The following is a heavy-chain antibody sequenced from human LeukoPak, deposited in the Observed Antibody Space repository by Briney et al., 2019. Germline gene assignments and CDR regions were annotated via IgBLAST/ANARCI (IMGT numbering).Heavy chain of an antibody. CDR1: GGSISSGGYS. D-gene: IGHD3-10*01. V-gene: IGHV4-30-2*01. CDR3: ARTTSGGSYYYYYYMDV. CDR2: IYHSGST. J-gene: IGHJ6*03. Sequence: PSETLSLTCAVSGGSISSGGYSWSWIRQPPGKGLEWIGYIYHSGSTYYNPSLKSRVTISVDRSKNQFSLKLSSVTAADTAVYYCARTTSGGSYYYYYYMDVWGKGTTVTVSS.